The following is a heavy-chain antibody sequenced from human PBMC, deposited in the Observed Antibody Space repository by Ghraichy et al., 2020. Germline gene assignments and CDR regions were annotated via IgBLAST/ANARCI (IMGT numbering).Heavy chain of an antibody. V-gene: IGHV3-21*01. CDR2: ISSSSSYI. CDR1: GFTFSSYS. CDR3: ARGRGDGYNYYPGY. J-gene: IGHJ4*02. D-gene: IGHD5-24*01. Sequence: LSLTCAASGFTFSSYSMNWVRQAPGKGLEWVSSISSSSSYIYYADSVKGRFTISRDNAKNSLYLQMNSLRAEDTAVYYCARGRGDGYNYYPGYWGQGTLVTVSS.